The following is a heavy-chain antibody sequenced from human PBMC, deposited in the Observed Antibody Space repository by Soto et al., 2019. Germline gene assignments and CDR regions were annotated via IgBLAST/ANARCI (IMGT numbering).Heavy chain of an antibody. Sequence: ASVKVSCKASGYTFTSCGISWVRQAPGQGLEWMGWISAYNGNTNYAQKLQGRVTMTTDTSTSTAYMELRSLRSDDTAVYYCARAPLDIVVVVAATPYYFDYWGQGTLVTVSS. V-gene: IGHV1-18*01. CDR3: ARAPLDIVVVVAATPYYFDY. CDR1: GYTFTSCG. D-gene: IGHD2-15*01. J-gene: IGHJ4*02. CDR2: ISAYNGNT.